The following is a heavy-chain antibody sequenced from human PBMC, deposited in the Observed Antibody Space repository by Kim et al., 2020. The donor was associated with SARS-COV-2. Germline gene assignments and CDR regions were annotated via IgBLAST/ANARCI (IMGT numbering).Heavy chain of an antibody. CDR3: AKDPDRIAAAGIFDY. J-gene: IGHJ4*02. V-gene: IGHV3-23*01. D-gene: IGHD6-13*01. Sequence: SGSGRFTITRDNSKNTRYLQMNSLRAEDTAVYYCAKDPDRIAAAGIFDYWGQGTLVTVSS.